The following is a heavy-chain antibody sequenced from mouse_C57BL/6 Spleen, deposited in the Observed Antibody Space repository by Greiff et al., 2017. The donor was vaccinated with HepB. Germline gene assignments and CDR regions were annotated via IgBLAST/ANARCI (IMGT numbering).Heavy chain of an antibody. Sequence: QVQLQQSGPELVKPGASVKISCKASGYAFSSSWMNWVKQRPGKGLEWIGRIYPGDGDTNYNGKFKGKATLTADKSSSTAYMQLSSLTSEDSAVYFCAMGHYYGSSYGGFDYWGQGTTLTVSA. D-gene: IGHD1-1*01. J-gene: IGHJ2*01. CDR1: GYAFSSSW. CDR2: IYPGDGDT. V-gene: IGHV1-82*01. CDR3: AMGHYYGSSYGGFDY.